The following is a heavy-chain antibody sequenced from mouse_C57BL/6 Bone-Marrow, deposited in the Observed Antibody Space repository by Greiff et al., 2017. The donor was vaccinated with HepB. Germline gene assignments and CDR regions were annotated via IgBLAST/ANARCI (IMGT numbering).Heavy chain of an antibody. Sequence: QVQLQQPGAELVKPGASVQMSCKASGYTFTSYWITWVKQRPGQGLECIGDIYPGSGSTNYNEKFKSKATLTVDTSSSTAYMQLGSLTSEDSAVYYCARGDRRGDYWGQGTTLTVSS. D-gene: IGHD2-14*01. CDR1: GYTFTSYW. CDR2: IYPGSGST. V-gene: IGHV1-55*01. J-gene: IGHJ2*01. CDR3: ARGDRRGDY.